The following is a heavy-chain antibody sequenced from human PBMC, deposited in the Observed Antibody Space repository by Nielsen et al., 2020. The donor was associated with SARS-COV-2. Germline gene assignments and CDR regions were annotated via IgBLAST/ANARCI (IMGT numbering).Heavy chain of an antibody. CDR1: GGSISSYY. Sequence: SETLSLTCTVSGGSISSYYWSWIRQPPGKGLEWIGEIYHSGSTNYNPSLKSRVTISVDKSKNQFSLKLSSVTAADTAVYYCARVSGDGGGDYWGQGTLVTVSS. V-gene: IGHV4-59*12. CDR2: IYHSGST. J-gene: IGHJ4*02. CDR3: ARVSGDGGGDY. D-gene: IGHD3-16*01.